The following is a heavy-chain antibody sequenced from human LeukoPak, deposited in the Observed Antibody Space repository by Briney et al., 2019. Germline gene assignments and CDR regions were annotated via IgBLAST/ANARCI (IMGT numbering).Heavy chain of an antibody. CDR3: ARSLGGYCSSTSCYYYYGMDV. J-gene: IGHJ6*02. V-gene: IGHV1-69*04. D-gene: IGHD2-2*01. CDR1: GGTFSSYA. CDR2: IIPIFGIA. Sequence: SVKVSCKASGGTFSSYAISWVQQAPGQGLEWMGRIIPIFGIANYAQKFQGRVTITADKSTSTAYMELSSLRSEDTAVYYCARSLGGYCSSTSCYYYYGMDVWGQGTTVTVSS.